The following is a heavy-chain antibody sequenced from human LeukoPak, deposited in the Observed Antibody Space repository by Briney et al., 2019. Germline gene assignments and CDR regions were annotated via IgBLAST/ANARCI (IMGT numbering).Heavy chain of an antibody. CDR3: ARGSWGCSGGSCYFGPDYYYGMDV. J-gene: IGHJ6*02. D-gene: IGHD2-15*01. Sequence: SETLPLTCTVSGGSISSTSYYWGWIRQPPGKGLEWVAMIYYSGSTYYNPSLKSRVSISVDRSKNQFSLKLSSVTAADTAVYYCARGSWGCSGGSCYFGPDYYYGMDVWGQGTTVTVSS. CDR2: IYYSGST. CDR1: GGSISSTSYY. V-gene: IGHV4-39*07.